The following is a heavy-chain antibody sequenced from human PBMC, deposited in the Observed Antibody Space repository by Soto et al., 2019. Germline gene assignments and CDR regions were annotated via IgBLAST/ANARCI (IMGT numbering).Heavy chain of an antibody. D-gene: IGHD3-3*01. V-gene: IGHV1-69*06. CDR1: GGTFSSYA. CDR3: ARLGYNLWSRYHDYGMEA. Sequence: QVRLVQSGAEVKKPGSSVKVSCEASGGTFSSYAVTWVRQAPGQGLEWMGGIIPIVTTLNYAQKFQGRLTNTAYKSTSTTYMELSNLRSEDTGVYYRARLGYNLWSRYHDYGMEAWGQGTTVIVSS. CDR2: IIPIVTTL. J-gene: IGHJ6*02.